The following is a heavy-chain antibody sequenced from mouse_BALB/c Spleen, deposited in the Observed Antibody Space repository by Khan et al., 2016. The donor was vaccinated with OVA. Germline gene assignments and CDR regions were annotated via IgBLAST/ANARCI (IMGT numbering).Heavy chain of an antibody. CDR3: TRLAYYYDSEGFAY. Sequence: EVPLVESGGDLVKPGGSLKLSCAASGFTFSTYGMSWVRQAPDKRLEWVATVSTGGSYTYSPDSVKGRFTISRDNAKNTLYLQMSGLRSEDTAMFYCTRLAYYYDSEGFAYWGQGTLVTVSA. CDR1: GFTFSTYG. V-gene: IGHV5-6*01. D-gene: IGHD1-1*01. J-gene: IGHJ3*01. CDR2: VSTGGSYT.